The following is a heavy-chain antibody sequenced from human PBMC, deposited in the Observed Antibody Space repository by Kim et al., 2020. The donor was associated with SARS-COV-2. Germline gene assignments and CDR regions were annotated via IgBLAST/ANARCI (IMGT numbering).Heavy chain of an antibody. CDR3: ARQGGGFDIRYFDWLFDDY. D-gene: IGHD3-9*01. J-gene: IGHJ4*02. CDR2: IYYSGST. Sequence: SETLSLTCTVSGGSISSSSYYWGWIRQPPGKGLEWIGSIYYSGSTYYNPSLKSRVTISVDTSKNQFSLKLSSVTAADTAVYYCARQGGGFDIRYFDWLFDDYWGQGTLVTVSS. V-gene: IGHV4-39*01. CDR1: GGSISSSSYY.